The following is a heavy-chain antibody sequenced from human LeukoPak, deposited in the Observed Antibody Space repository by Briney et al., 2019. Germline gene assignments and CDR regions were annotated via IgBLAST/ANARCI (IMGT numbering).Heavy chain of an antibody. J-gene: IGHJ4*02. D-gene: IGHD3/OR15-3a*01. CDR2: ISYDGIHK. CDR3: AKQPQININYFDS. Sequence: GGSLRLSCAASGFTFSNYGIHWVRQAPGKGLEWVAVISYDGIHKLYTESVKGRFTISRDNSKNTLYLQMNSLRVEDAAVYYCAKQPQININYFDSWGQGTLVTVSS. V-gene: IGHV3-30*18. CDR1: GFTFSNYG.